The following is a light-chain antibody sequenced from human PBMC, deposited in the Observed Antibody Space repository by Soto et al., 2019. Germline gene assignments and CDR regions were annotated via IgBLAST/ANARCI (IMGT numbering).Light chain of an antibody. Sequence: QSALTQPPSASGSPGQSVTISCTGTSSDVGGYNYVSWYQHHPGKAPKLIIYDVYKRPSGVPDRFSGSKSGNTAALTVAGLQDEDEADYYCSSYVRTNSYVFGTGTKLTVL. CDR3: SSYVRTNSYV. V-gene: IGLV2-8*01. CDR1: SSDVGGYNY. J-gene: IGLJ1*01. CDR2: DVY.